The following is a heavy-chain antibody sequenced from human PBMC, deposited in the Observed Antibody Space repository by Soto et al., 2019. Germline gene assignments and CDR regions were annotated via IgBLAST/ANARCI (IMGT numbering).Heavy chain of an antibody. V-gene: IGHV1-2*06. J-gene: IGHJ4*02. CDR1: GYRFTTFY. CDR2: MNVDTGGT. D-gene: IGHD5-18*01. CDR3: ARDGNFVLRGYSFGFDF. Sequence: ASVKVSCKASGYRFTTFYIHWVRQAPGQGLEWMGRMNVDTGGTTYAQKFQGRVIMTRGTSISTAYMEATNVKSDDTAIYYCARDGNFVLRGYSFGFDFWGQGTRVTVSS.